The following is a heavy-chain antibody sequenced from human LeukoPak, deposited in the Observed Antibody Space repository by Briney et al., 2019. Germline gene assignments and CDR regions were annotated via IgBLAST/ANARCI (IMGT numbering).Heavy chain of an antibody. CDR2: ISSGGTTI. J-gene: IGHJ6*02. CDR3: ARVRSGLHMDV. Sequence: GGSLRLSCAVSGFTFSSYEMNWVRQAPGKGLEWVSYISSGGTTIYYVDSVKGRFAISRDNAKNSLYLQMNSLRAEDTAPYYCARVRSGLHMDVWGQGTTVTVSS. D-gene: IGHD2-15*01. V-gene: IGHV3-48*03. CDR1: GFTFSSYE.